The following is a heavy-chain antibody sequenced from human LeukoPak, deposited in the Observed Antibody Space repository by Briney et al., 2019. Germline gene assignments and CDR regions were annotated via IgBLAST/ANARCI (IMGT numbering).Heavy chain of an antibody. V-gene: IGHV3-9*01. D-gene: IGHD6-19*01. CDR3: AKGRYRSGWDFDY. J-gene: IGHJ4*02. Sequence: GRSLRLSYAASGFTFDDYGMHWVRQAPGEGLEWVPSISWNSGTIGCADSVKGRFTISRDNAKNSLCLQMNSLRAEDTSLYYCAKGRYRSGWDFDYWAQGTLVTVSS. CDR1: GFTFDDYG. CDR2: ISWNSGTI.